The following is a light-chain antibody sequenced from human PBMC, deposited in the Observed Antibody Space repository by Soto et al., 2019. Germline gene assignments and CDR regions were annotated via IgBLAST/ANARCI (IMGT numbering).Light chain of an antibody. CDR3: QQYYSTPVT. J-gene: IGKJ3*01. V-gene: IGKV4-1*01. CDR2: WAS. CDR1: QGVLYSSNNKNY. Sequence: DIVMTQSPDSLAVSLGERATINCKSSQGVLYSSNNKNYLAWYQQKPGQPPKLLIYWASTRESGVPDRFSGSGSGTDFTLTISSLQAEDVAVYYCQQYYSTPVTFGPGTKVDLK.